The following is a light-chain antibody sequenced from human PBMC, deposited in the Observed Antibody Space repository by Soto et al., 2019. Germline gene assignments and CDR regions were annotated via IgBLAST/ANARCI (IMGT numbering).Light chain of an antibody. J-gene: IGKJ2*02. CDR3: QQYGSAPGT. Sequence: EIVLTQSPGTLSLSPGERATLACMASQSVSRNFLAWYQQKPGQAPKLLISGASSRATGIPDRFSGSGSGTDFTLTISRLETEDFALYSCQQYGSAPGTFGQGTKLEIK. V-gene: IGKV3-20*01. CDR2: GAS. CDR1: QSVSRNF.